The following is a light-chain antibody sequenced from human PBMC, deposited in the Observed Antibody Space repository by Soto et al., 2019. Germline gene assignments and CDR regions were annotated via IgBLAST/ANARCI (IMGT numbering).Light chain of an antibody. V-gene: IGKV3-15*01. CDR1: QNVAGD. CDR3: QEYNGRYS. CDR2: RTS. J-gene: IGKJ1*01. Sequence: RVTTQSPATLSVSPGERATLSCRASQNVAGDLAWYQQKPGQAPRLLIYRTSTRATGIPARFSGSWSGTEFTLTISSLQSEDFAVYFCQEYNGRYSFGQGTKVEIK.